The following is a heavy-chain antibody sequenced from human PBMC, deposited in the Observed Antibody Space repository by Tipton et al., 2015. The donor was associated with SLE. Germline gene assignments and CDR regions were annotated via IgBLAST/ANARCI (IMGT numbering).Heavy chain of an antibody. CDR1: GGSISRGTYY. D-gene: IGHD6-19*01. J-gene: IGHJ4*01. CDR2: IYNSGGT. V-gene: IGHV4-31*03. CDR3: ARAVAGNSEYFDY. Sequence: TLSLTCIVSGGSISRGTYYWSWIRQHPGKGPEWIGYIYNSGGTYYNPSLKSRVTISIDTSKNQFSLKVKSVTAADTALYYCARAVAGNSEYFDYWGHGTLVTVSS.